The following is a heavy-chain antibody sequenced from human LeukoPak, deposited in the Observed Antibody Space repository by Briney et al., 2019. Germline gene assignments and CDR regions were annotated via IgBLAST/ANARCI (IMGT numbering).Heavy chain of an antibody. CDR3: ARASAYSSGWYGY. CDR1: GYTFTSYD. CDR2: MNPNSGNT. J-gene: IGHJ4*02. D-gene: IGHD6-19*01. V-gene: IGHV1-8*01. Sequence: ASVKVSCKASGYTFTSYDIIWVRQATGQGLEWMGWMNPNSGNTGYAQKFQGRVTMTRNTSISTAYMELSSLRSEDTAVYYCARASAYSSGWYGYWGQGTLVTVSS.